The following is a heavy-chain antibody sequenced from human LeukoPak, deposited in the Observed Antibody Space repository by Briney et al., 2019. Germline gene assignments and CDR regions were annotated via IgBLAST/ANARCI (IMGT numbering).Heavy chain of an antibody. Sequence: SETLSLTCTVSGDSVNSFYYWRWIRQPPGKGLEWIGYIYYSGSTNYNPSLKSRVTISVDTSKNQFSLKLSSVTAADTAVYYCARLAYSSGWLDPWGQGTLVTVSS. J-gene: IGHJ5*02. CDR3: ARLAYSSGWLDP. V-gene: IGHV4-59*08. CDR1: GDSVNSFYY. CDR2: IYYSGST. D-gene: IGHD6-19*01.